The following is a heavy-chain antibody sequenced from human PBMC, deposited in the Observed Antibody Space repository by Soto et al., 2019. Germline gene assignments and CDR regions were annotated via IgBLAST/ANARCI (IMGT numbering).Heavy chain of an antibody. Sequence: ETLSLTCAVEGGSFRGYYWSWIRQPPGKGLQWIGEINHSGSTNYNPSLKSRVTISVDTSKNQFSLKLSSVTAADTAVYYCARARGSDYDFWSGDYRWFAPWGQGTLVTVSS. D-gene: IGHD3-3*01. J-gene: IGHJ5*02. CDR3: ARARGSDYDFWSGDYRWFAP. CDR1: GGSFRGYY. V-gene: IGHV4-34*01. CDR2: INHSGST.